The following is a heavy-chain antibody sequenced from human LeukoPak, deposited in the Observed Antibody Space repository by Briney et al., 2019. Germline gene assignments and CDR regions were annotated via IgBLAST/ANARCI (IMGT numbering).Heavy chain of an antibody. CDR3: ATSLRYFETNFGY. Sequence: GGSLRLSCAASGFTFSSYGMHWVRQAPGKGLEWVAVISYDGSKKYYADSVKGRFTISRDNSKNTLYLQMNSLRAEDTAVYYCATSLRYFETNFGYWGQGTLVTVSS. CDR2: ISYDGSKK. J-gene: IGHJ4*02. CDR1: GFTFSSYG. D-gene: IGHD3-9*01. V-gene: IGHV3-30*03.